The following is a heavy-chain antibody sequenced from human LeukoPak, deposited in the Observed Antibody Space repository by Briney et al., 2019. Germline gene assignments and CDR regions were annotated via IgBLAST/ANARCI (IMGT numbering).Heavy chain of an antibody. CDR2: IYPGDSDT. CDR1: GYSFTSYW. V-gene: IGHV5-51*01. Sequence: ESLKISCKGSGYSFTSYWIGWVRQMPGKGLEWMGIIYPGDSDTRYSPSFQGQVTISADKSISTAYLPWGSLKASDTAMYECARQKYSSSWADAFDVWGQGTMVTV. J-gene: IGHJ3*01. CDR3: ARQKYSSSWADAFDV. D-gene: IGHD6-13*01.